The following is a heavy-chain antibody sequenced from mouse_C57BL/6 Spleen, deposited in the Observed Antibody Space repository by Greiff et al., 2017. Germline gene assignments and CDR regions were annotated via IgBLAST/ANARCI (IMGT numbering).Heavy chain of an antibody. CDR3: ARGYGGDYFDY. Sequence: EVQLKQSGPELVKPGASVKISCKASGYTFTDYYMNWVKQSHGKSLEWIGDINPNNGGTSYNQKFKGKATLTVDKSSSTAYMELRSLTSEDSAVYYCARGYGGDYFDYWGQGTTLTVSS. CDR2: INPNNGGT. D-gene: IGHD1-1*02. V-gene: IGHV1-26*01. CDR1: GYTFTDYY. J-gene: IGHJ2*01.